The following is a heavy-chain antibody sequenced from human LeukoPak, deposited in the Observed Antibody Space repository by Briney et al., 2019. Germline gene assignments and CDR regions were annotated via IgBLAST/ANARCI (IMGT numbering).Heavy chain of an antibody. J-gene: IGHJ4*02. CDR2: IKEDGSER. Sequence: PGGSLRLSCAASGFTLSSFWMSWVRQAPGKGLEWVANIKEDGSERYYVDPVKGRFTIFRDNAKNSLYLQMNSLRVEDTAVYYCARGPMTIITMGGQGTLVTVSS. CDR3: ARGPMTIITM. CDR1: GFTLSSFW. D-gene: IGHD4-11*01. V-gene: IGHV3-7*04.